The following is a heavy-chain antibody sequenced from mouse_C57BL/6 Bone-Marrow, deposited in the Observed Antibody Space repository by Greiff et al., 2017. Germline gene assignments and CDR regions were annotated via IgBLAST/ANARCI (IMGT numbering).Heavy chain of an antibody. J-gene: IGHJ2*01. CDR2: ISNLAYSI. D-gene: IGHD3-2*02. CDR1: GFTFSDYG. V-gene: IGHV5-15*01. CDR3: ARQLRHGYFDY. Sequence: EVHLVESGGGLVQPGGSLKFSCAASGFTFSDYGMAWVRQAPRKGPEWVAFISNLAYSIYYADTVTGRFTISRENAKNTLYLEMSSLRSEDTAMYYCARQLRHGYFDYWGQGTTLTVSS.